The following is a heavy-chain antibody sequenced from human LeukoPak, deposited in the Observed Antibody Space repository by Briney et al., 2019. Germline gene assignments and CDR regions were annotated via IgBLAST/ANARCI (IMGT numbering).Heavy chain of an antibody. V-gene: IGHV5-51*01. CDR1: GYTITNYW. CDR2: IYPGDSDT. Sequence: GESLKISCKGSGYTITNYWIGWVRQMPGKGLEWMGIIYPGDSDTRYSPSFQGQVTISADKSISTAYLQWSSLKASDTAMYYCAIRSGYSSGWTALDYWGQGTLVTVSS. D-gene: IGHD6-19*01. CDR3: AIRSGYSSGWTALDY. J-gene: IGHJ4*02.